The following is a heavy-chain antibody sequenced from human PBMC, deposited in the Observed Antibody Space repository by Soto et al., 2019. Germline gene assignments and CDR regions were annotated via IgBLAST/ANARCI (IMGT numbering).Heavy chain of an antibody. V-gene: IGHV6-1*01. J-gene: IGHJ5*01. D-gene: IGHD2-8*01. CDR2: TYYRSKWNN. CDR1: GDSVSTNSAT. Sequence: QVQLLQSGPGLVKPSQTLSLTCAISGDSVSTNSATWDWIRQSPSRGLEWLGRTYYRSKWNNDYAASLKGRITNNPDKSNHQLSLQLNSVTPDDTAVYYCARLIGNSWLDSWGQGTLVTVSS. CDR3: ARLIGNSWLDS.